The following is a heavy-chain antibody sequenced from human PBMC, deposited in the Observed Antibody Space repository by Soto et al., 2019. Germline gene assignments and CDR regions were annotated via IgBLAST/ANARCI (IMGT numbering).Heavy chain of an antibody. CDR3: ARRGDYYDSSTYTDASDI. CDR2: ISYSGTT. J-gene: IGHJ3*02. V-gene: IGHV4-4*02. Sequence: PSETLSLTCAVSGYSINTRDWWSWVRQPPGKGLEWIGEISYSGTTNYNPSLKSRVTISVDKSKNQFSLKLSSVTAADTAMYYCARRGDYYDSSTYTDASDIWGQGTMVTVSS. D-gene: IGHD3-22*01. CDR1: GYSINTRDW.